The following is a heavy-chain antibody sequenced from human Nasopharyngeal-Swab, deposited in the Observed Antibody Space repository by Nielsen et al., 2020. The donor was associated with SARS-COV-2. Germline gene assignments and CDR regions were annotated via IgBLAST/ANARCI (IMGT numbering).Heavy chain of an antibody. V-gene: IGHV3-30-3*01. Sequence: GESLKISCAASGFTFSSYAMHCVRQAPGKGLEWVAVISYDGSNKYYADSVKGRFTISRDNSKNTLYLQMNSLRAEDTAVYYCARGFGGGYYYGMDVWGQGTTVTVSS. J-gene: IGHJ6*02. CDR3: ARGFGGGYYYGMDV. D-gene: IGHD3-10*01. CDR1: GFTFSSYA. CDR2: ISYDGSNK.